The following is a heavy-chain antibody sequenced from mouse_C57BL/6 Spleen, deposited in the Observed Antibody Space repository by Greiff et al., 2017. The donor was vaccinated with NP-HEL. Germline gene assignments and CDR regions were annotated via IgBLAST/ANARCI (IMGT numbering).Heavy chain of an antibody. V-gene: IGHV5-4*01. J-gene: IGHJ2*01. CDR3: ARDTTMVRNYFDY. Sequence: DVQLVESGGGLVKPGGSLKLSCAASGFTFSSYAMSWVRQTPEKRLEWVATISDGGSYTYYPDNVKGRFTISRDNAKNNLYLQMSHLKSEDTAMYYCARDTTMVRNYFDYWGQGTTLTVSS. CDR2: ISDGGSYT. D-gene: IGHD2-2*01. CDR1: GFTFSSYA.